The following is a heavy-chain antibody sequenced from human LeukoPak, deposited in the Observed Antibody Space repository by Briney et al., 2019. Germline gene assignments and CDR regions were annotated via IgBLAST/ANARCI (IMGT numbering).Heavy chain of an antibody. V-gene: IGHV3-21*01. CDR3: ARDDEADAFDI. CDR2: ISSSSYI. Sequence: PGGSLRLSCAASGFTFSSYSMNWVRQAPGKGLEWVSSISSSSYIYYADSVKGRFTISRDNAKNSLYLQMNSLRAEDTAVYYCARDDEADAFDIWGQGTMVTVSS. J-gene: IGHJ3*02. CDR1: GFTFSSYS.